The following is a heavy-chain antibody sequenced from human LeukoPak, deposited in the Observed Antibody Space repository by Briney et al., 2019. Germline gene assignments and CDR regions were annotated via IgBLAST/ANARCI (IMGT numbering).Heavy chain of an antibody. CDR1: GYSFTSYW. CDR2: IDPSDSYT. Sequence: GESLKISCKGSGYSFTSYWITWVRQMPGKGLEWMGRIDPSDSYTNYSPSFQGQVTISADKSISTAYLQWSSLKASDTAMYYCAKITMVRGVIIGMDVWGQGTTVTVSS. J-gene: IGHJ6*02. CDR3: AKITMVRGVIIGMDV. D-gene: IGHD3-10*01. V-gene: IGHV5-10-1*04.